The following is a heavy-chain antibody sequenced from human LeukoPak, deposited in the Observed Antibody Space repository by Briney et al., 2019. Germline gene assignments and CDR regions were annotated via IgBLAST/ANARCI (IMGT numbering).Heavy chain of an antibody. Sequence: PSETLSLTCTVSGASVSSNYWSWIRQSAAKGLEWIGRISISDGTNYSPSLKGRVSMSVDASKNQFSLILTSATAADAAVYYCARLRRNGNDWYADDSWGQGILVTVSS. J-gene: IGHJ4*02. CDR3: ARLRRNGNDWYADDS. D-gene: IGHD6-19*01. V-gene: IGHV4-4*07. CDR2: ISISDGT. CDR1: GASVSSNY.